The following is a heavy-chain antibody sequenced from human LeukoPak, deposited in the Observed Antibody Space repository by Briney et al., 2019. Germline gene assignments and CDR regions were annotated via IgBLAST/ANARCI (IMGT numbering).Heavy chain of an antibody. CDR1: GFTFDDYA. Sequence: GGSLRLSCAASGFTFDDYAMHWVRQAPGKGLEWVSGISWNSGSIGYADSVKGRFTISRDNAKKSLYLQMNSLRAEDTALYYCALIHTPTPDTAMIRDYYDSSGYVYWGQGTLVTVSS. V-gene: IGHV3-9*01. D-gene: IGHD3-22*01. J-gene: IGHJ4*02. CDR2: ISWNSGSI. CDR3: ALIHTPTPDTAMIRDYYDSSGYVY.